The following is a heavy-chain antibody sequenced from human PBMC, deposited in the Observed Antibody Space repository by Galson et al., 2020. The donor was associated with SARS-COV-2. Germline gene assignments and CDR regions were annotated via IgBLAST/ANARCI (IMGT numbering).Heavy chain of an antibody. CDR3: ARGHRGVVPSPVLGLGPYYSYYYMDV. D-gene: IGHD3-10*01. V-gene: IGHV4-34*01. Sequence: SETLSLTCAVYGGSFSGYSWTRIRQPPGKGLEWIGEINIGGNTNYSPSLRRRVTVSVDASKNQFSLKLRSVTAADTALYYCARGHRGVVPSPVLGLGPYYSYYYMDVWGKGTTVTVSS. CDR1: GGSFSGYS. J-gene: IGHJ6*03. CDR2: INIGGNT.